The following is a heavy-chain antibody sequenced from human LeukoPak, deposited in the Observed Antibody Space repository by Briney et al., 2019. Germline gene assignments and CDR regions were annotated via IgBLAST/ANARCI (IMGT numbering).Heavy chain of an antibody. V-gene: IGHV4-61*08. CDR1: GGSISSGDYY. D-gene: IGHD6-13*01. Sequence: SETLSLTCTVSGGSISSGDYYWSWIRQPPGKGLEWIGYIYYSGSTNYNPSLKSRVTISVDTSKNQFSLKLSSVTAADTAVYYCARHYSSSWYDYYGMDVWGQGTTVTVSS. J-gene: IGHJ6*02. CDR3: ARHYSSSWYDYYGMDV. CDR2: IYYSGST.